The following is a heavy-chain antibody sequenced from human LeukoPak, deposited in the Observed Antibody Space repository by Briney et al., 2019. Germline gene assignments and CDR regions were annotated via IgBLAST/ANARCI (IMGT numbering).Heavy chain of an antibody. Sequence: GGSLRLSCAASGSTFSSYGMHWVRQAPGKGLEWVAVISYDGSNKYYADSVKGRFTISRDNSKNTLYLQMNSLRAEDTAVYYCANGGYSSGWDLDYWGQGTLVTVSS. CDR3: ANGGYSSGWDLDY. D-gene: IGHD6-19*01. CDR1: GSTFSSYG. CDR2: ISYDGSNK. J-gene: IGHJ4*02. V-gene: IGHV3-30*18.